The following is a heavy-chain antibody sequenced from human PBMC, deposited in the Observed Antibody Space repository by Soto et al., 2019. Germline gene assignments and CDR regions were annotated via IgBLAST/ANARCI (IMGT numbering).Heavy chain of an antibody. V-gene: IGHV1-69*12. CDR1: GATLNTFIHSG. Sequence: QVQLVQSGAEVKRPGSSVKVSCKASGATLNTFIHSGITWVRQAPGQGLEWMGGIIPVFGTAHYAQKFQGRVTISADESTRTAYMELSSLRSEDTAVYFCARGAATKIVVVMSAACEIWGQGTMVTVSS. CDR3: ARGAATKIVVVMSAACEI. J-gene: IGHJ3*02. D-gene: IGHD3-22*01. CDR2: IIPVFGTA.